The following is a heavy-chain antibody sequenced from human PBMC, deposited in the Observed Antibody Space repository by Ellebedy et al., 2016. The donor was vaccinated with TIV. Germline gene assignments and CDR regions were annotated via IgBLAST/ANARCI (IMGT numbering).Heavy chain of an antibody. D-gene: IGHD3-10*01. CDR3: ARKGQWFGELFFNT. J-gene: IGHJ5*02. Sequence: SETLSLXXSVSGFSISSGYYWVWIRQAPGKGLEWIGSVCQSGSSGSGCHSGSNYYNSSLKNRVFISVDTSKNQFSLKLSSVTAADTAVYYCARKGQWFGELFFNTWGQGKLVIVSS. CDR2: VCQSGSSGSGCHSGSN. V-gene: IGHV4-38-2*02. CDR1: GFSISSGYY.